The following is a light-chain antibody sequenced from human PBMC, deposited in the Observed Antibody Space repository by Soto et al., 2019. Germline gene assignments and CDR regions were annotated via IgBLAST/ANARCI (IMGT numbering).Light chain of an antibody. Sequence: DIVMTQSPDSLAVSLGERATINCKSSQSVLRSSNVKNYLAWYQQKPGQPPKLLIYWASTRESGVPDRFSGSGSGTDFTLTISSLQAEDVALYYCQQYYSTPLTFGGGTKVEIK. CDR3: QQYYSTPLT. CDR2: WAS. J-gene: IGKJ4*01. V-gene: IGKV4-1*01. CDR1: QSVLRSSNVKNY.